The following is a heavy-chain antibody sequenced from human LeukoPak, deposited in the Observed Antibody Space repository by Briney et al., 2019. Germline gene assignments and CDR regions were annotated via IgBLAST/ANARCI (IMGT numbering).Heavy chain of an antibody. D-gene: IGHD3-16*01. CDR3: ARDVNAAKNGLHYGADC. CDR2: ISYDGDSR. CDR1: GFTFSSYG. Sequence: GGSLRLSCEASGFTFSSYGMHWVRQAPGKGLEWVAIISYDGDSRYYVGSVRGRFSISRDNSKNTVDLQMDSLRAEDTAVYYCARDVNAAKNGLHYGADCWGQGSLVTVPS. V-gene: IGHV3-33*01. J-gene: IGHJ4*02.